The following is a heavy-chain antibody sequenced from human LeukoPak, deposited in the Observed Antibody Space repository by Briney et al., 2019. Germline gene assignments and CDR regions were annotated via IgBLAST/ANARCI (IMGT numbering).Heavy chain of an antibody. Sequence: GGSLRLSCAASGFTFSKYAMSWVRQAPGKGLEWVSTVNDRGTGTYYADSVKGRFTISRDNSKSTLSLQMISLRAEDTASYYCAKGLKTAVGPYMGYHYYMDVWGKGTTVTVSS. CDR1: GFTFSKYA. CDR2: VNDRGTGT. CDR3: AKGLKTAVGPYMGYHYYMDV. D-gene: IGHD5-18*01. V-gene: IGHV3-23*01. J-gene: IGHJ6*03.